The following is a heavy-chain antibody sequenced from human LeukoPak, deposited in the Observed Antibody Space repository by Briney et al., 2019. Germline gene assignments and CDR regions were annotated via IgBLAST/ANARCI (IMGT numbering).Heavy chain of an antibody. D-gene: IGHD3-10*01. CDR3: ARGRPDGSGSYYKFDP. V-gene: IGHV4-59*01. CDR2: IYYSGST. J-gene: IGHJ5*02. CDR1: GGSISSYY. Sequence: SETLSLTCTVSGGSISSYYWSWIRQPPGKGLEWIGYIYYSGSTNYNPSLKSRVTISVDTSKNQFSLKLSSVTAADTAVYYCARGRPDGSGSYYKFDPWGQGTLVTVSS.